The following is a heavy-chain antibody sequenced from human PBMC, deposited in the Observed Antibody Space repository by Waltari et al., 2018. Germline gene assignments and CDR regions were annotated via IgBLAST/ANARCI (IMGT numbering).Heavy chain of an antibody. CDR3: GIVATIHEGFDY. Sequence: EVQLVQSGAEVTNPGASLKIACKGSGYSFTCYWIDWLRQMPGKGLEWMGIIYPGDSDTRYSPSFQGQVTISADKSISTAYLQWSSLKASDTAMYYCGIVATIHEGFDYWGQGTLVTVSS. CDR1: GYSFTCYW. CDR2: IYPGDSDT. V-gene: IGHV5-51*03. D-gene: IGHD5-12*01. J-gene: IGHJ4*02.